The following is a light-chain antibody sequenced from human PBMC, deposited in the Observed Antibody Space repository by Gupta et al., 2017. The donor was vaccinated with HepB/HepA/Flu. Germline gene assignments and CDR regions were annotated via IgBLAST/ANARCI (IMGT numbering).Light chain of an antibody. CDR1: QSVSSY. CDR3: RHRSNWPKT. Sequence: EIVLTQSPATLSLSPGDRATLSCRASQSVSSYLAWYQQKPGQPPRLLIYDASNSATGIPARFSGSGSGTDFALTISSLEPEDFAVYYCRHRSNWPKTFGQGTKVEIK. V-gene: IGKV3-11*01. J-gene: IGKJ2*01. CDR2: DAS.